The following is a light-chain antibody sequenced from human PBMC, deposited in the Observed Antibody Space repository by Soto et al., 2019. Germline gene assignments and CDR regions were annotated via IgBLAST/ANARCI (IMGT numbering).Light chain of an antibody. CDR1: QSISTW. V-gene: IGKV1-5*01. Sequence: DIQMTQSPSTLSASVGDRVTITCRASQSISTWLAWYQQKPGRAPKLLIYDASTLQSGVPSRFRGSGSGTEFTLTISSLQPDDFTTYYCQQYNSYWTFGHGTKVEIK. J-gene: IGKJ1*01. CDR3: QQYNSYWT. CDR2: DAS.